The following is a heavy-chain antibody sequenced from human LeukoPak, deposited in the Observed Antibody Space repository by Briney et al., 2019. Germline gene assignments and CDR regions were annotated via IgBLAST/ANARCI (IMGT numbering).Heavy chain of an antibody. D-gene: IGHD6-13*01. J-gene: IGHJ4*02. CDR1: GGSISSSSYY. CDR3: ARALVWPLFDY. Sequence: SETLSLTCTVSGGSISSSSYYWGWIRQPPGKGLEWIGSIYHSGSTYYNPSLKSRVTISVDASKNQFSLKLSSVTAADTAVYYRARALVWPLFDYWGQGTLVTVSS. CDR2: IYHSGST. V-gene: IGHV4-39*07.